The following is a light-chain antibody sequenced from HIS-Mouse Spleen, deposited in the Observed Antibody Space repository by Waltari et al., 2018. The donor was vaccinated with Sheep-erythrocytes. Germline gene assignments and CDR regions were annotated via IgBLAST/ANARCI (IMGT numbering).Light chain of an antibody. Sequence: QSALTQPRSVSGSPGQSVTISCTGTSSEVGGYHYVSWYQQHPGKAPKLMIYDVSKRPSGVPDRFSGSKSGNTASLTISGLQAEDEADYYCCSYAGSYNHVFATGTKVTVL. CDR3: CSYAGSYNHV. CDR1: SSEVGGYHY. CDR2: DVS. V-gene: IGLV2-11*01. J-gene: IGLJ1*01.